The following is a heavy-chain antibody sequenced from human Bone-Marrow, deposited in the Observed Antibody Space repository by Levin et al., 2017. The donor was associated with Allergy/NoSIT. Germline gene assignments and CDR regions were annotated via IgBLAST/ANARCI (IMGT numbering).Heavy chain of an antibody. CDR1: GITVSSNY. V-gene: IGHV3-53*01. D-gene: IGHD1-1*01. CDR3: ARNLDLDY. CDR2: IQTGGTT. J-gene: IGHJ4*02. Sequence: ETLSLTCAASGITVSSNYMSWVRQAPGKGLEWVSIIQTGGTTYYADSVKGRFTISRDNSKNTLYLQMNSLRAEDTAVYYCARNLDLDYWGQGTLVTVSS.